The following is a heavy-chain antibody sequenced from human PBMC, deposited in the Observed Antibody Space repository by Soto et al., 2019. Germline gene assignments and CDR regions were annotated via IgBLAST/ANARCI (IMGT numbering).Heavy chain of an antibody. V-gene: IGHV5-51*01. J-gene: IGHJ4*02. CDR2: IYPGDSDT. CDR1: GYDFTNYW. Sequence: RGESRKISCKTSGYDFTNYWIGWVRQMPGKGLEWMGIIYPGDSDTRYSPSFQGQITISADKSISTAYLQWSSLKASDTAMYYCARIFNPGSAAGLDYWGQGILVTVSS. CDR3: ARIFNPGSAAGLDY. D-gene: IGHD6-13*01.